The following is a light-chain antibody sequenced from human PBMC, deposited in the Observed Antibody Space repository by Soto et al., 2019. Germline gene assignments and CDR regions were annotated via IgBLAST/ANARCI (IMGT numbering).Light chain of an antibody. CDR3: CSYAGSYTHV. J-gene: IGLJ1*01. V-gene: IGLV2-11*01. CDR1: SSDVGTYTY. Sequence: QSALTQPRSVSGSPGQSVTISCTGTSSDVGTYTYVSWYQQHPGKAPKLLIYDVIKRPSGVPDRFSGSKSGNTASLTISGLQAEDEADYYCCSYAGSYTHVFGTGTKLTVL. CDR2: DVI.